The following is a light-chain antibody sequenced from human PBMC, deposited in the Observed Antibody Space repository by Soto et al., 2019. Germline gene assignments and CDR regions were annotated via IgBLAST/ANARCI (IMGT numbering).Light chain of an antibody. V-gene: IGKV2-30*01. Sequence: EVVMTQSPLSLPVTLGQPASISCRSSQSLEYSDGNAYLNWFHQRPGQSPRRLIYRASNRDSGVPDRFSGSCSGTDFTLKISRVEAEDVGVYYCMQGTHWPPTFGRGTKVEIK. CDR2: RAS. CDR3: MQGTHWPPT. CDR1: QSLEYSDGNAY. J-gene: IGKJ1*01.